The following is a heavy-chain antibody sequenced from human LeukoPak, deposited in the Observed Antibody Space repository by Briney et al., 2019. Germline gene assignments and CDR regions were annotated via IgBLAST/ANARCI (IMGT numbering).Heavy chain of an antibody. CDR3: AKSAQQYYYYYMDV. CDR1: GFTFDDYD. D-gene: IGHD1-1*01. J-gene: IGHJ6*03. V-gene: IGHV3-9*03. CDR2: TSWNTGSI. Sequence: GRSLRLSCAASGFTFDDYDMHWVRQAPGKGLEWVSGTSWNTGSIGYADSVKGRFTISRDNAKNTLYLQMNSLRDEDMALYYCAKSAQQYYYYYMDVWGKGTMVTVSS.